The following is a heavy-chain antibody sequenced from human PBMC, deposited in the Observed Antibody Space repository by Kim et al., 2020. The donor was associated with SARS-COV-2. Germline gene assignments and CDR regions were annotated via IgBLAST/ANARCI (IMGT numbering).Heavy chain of an antibody. V-gene: IGHV3-48*04. D-gene: IGHD2-15*01. CDR2: ISSSSSTI. CDR3: ASCGYCSGDGAFDI. J-gene: IGHJ3*02. Sequence: GGSLRLSCAASGFTFSSYSMNWVRQAPGKGLEWVSYISSSSSTIYYADSVKGRFTISRDNAKNSLYLQMNSLRAEDTAVYYCASCGYCSGDGAFDIWGQGTMVTVSS. CDR1: GFTFSSYS.